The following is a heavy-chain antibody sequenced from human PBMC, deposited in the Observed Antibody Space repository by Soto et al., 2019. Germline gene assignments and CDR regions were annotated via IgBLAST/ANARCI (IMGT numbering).Heavy chain of an antibody. CDR1: GYSFTGYW. CDR2: IDPSDSYT. J-gene: IGHJ4*02. Sequence: GESLKISCKGSGYSFTGYWISWVRQMPGKGLEWMGRIDPSDSYTNYSPSFQGHVTISADKSISTAYLQWSSLKASDTAMYYCARTNDGAVYFAYWGQGTLVIVSS. CDR3: ARTNDGAVYFAY. D-gene: IGHD4-17*01. V-gene: IGHV5-10-1*01.